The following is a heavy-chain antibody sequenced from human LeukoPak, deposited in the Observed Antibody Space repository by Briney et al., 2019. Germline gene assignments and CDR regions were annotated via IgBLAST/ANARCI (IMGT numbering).Heavy chain of an antibody. CDR2: ISGNGDIT. CDR3: AKATGGDMITYGGLDY. J-gene: IGHJ4*02. CDR1: GFTFSNYA. V-gene: IGHV3-23*01. Sequence: GGSLRLSCAASGFTFSNYAMSWVRQAPGKGLEWVSAISGNGDITYYTDSVKGRFTISRDNSKNTLYLQMNSLRAEDTAIYYCAKATGGDMITYGGLDYWGQGTLVTVSS. D-gene: IGHD3-16*01.